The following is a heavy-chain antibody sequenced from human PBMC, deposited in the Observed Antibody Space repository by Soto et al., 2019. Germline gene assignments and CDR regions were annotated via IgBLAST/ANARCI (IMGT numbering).Heavy chain of an antibody. J-gene: IGHJ4*02. Sequence: ASVKVSCKASGYTFTSYYMHWVRQAPGQGLEWMGIINPSGGSTSYAQKFQGRVTMTRDTSTSTVYMELSSLRPEDTAVYYCARDIVATIFSGHPYPHLDYWGQGTLVTVSS. D-gene: IGHD5-12*01. V-gene: IGHV1-46*01. CDR1: GYTFTSYY. CDR2: INPSGGST. CDR3: ARDIVATIFSGHPYPHLDY.